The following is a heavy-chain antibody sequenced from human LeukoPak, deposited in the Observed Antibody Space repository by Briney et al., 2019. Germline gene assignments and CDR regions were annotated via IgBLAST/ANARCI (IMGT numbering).Heavy chain of an antibody. J-gene: IGHJ4*02. D-gene: IGHD1-26*01. CDR1: GYTFTNSI. CDR3: ARLHSVGATPGSDC. Sequence: ASVKVSCKASGYTFTNSIVTWVGQAPGQGLKGWGWINPSGGSTTYAQKFQGRVTMTRDMSTSTVYMELSSLRSEDTALYYCARLHSVGATPGSDCWGQGTLVTVSS. V-gene: IGHV1-46*01. CDR2: INPSGGST.